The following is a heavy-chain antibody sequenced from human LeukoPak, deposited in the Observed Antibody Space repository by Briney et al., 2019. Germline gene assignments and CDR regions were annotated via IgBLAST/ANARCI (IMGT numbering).Heavy chain of an antibody. CDR1: GYTFTSYA. J-gene: IGHJ2*01. D-gene: IGHD3-10*01. V-gene: IGHV1-18*01. Sequence: GASVKVSCKASGYTFTSYAMNWVRQAPGQGLEWMGWISAYNGNTNYAQKLQGRVTMTTDTSTSTAYMELRSLRSDDTAVYYCARGESLTYYYGSGSYWWYFDLWGRGTLVTVSS. CDR3: ARGESLTYYYGSGSYWWYFDL. CDR2: ISAYNGNT.